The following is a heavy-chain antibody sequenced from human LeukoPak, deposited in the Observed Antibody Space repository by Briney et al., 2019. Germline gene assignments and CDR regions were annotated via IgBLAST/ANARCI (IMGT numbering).Heavy chain of an antibody. CDR3: ARNREGSSYQVDY. CDR1: GFTFSNYW. J-gene: IGHJ4*02. CDR2: IKQDASDK. V-gene: IGHV3-7*01. Sequence: GGSLRLSCAASGFTFSNYWMSWVRQAPGKGLEWVANIKQDASDKYYVDSVKGRFTISRDNAKNSLNLQMNSLRAEDTAVYYCARNREGSSYQVDYWGQGTLVTVSS. D-gene: IGHD1-26*01.